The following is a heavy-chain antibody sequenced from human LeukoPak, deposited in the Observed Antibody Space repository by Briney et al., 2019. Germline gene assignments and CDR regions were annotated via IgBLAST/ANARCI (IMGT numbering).Heavy chain of an antibody. V-gene: IGHV3-23*01. Sequence: GGSLRLSCAASGFTFSSYAMSWVRQAPGKGLEWVSAIGGSGGSTYDADSVKGRFTISRDNSKNTLYLQMNSLRADDTAVYYCAKDRVEYSSSSQYFDYWGQGTLVTVSS. CDR3: AKDRVEYSSSSQYFDY. D-gene: IGHD6-6*01. CDR1: GFTFSSYA. CDR2: IGGSGGST. J-gene: IGHJ4*02.